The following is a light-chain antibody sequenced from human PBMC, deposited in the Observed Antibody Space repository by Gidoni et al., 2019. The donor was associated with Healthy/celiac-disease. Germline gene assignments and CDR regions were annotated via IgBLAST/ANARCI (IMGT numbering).Light chain of an antibody. CDR3: SSYAGSYTFGVV. Sequence: QSALTQPRSVSGSPGQSVTISCTGTSSDVGGYNYVSWYQQHPGKAPKLMIYDVSKRPSGGPDRFSGSKSGNTASLTISGLQAEDEADYYCSSYAGSYTFGVVFGGGTKLTVL. V-gene: IGLV2-11*01. CDR2: DVS. CDR1: SSDVGGYNY. J-gene: IGLJ2*01.